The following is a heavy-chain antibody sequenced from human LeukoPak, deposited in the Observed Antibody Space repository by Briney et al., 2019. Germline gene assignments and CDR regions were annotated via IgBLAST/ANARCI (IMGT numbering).Heavy chain of an antibody. CDR1: GFTFSSYT. V-gene: IGHV3-30*04. CDR2: ISYDGSNK. D-gene: IGHD3-10*01. J-gene: IGHJ3*02. CDR3: ANSEGTWRPLDI. Sequence: GGSLRLSCAASGFTFSSYTMHWVRQAPGKGLEWVAIISYDGSNKYYADSVRGRFTISRDNSKNTLYLQMNSLRPEDTAVYYCANSEGTWRPLDIWGQGTMVTVSS.